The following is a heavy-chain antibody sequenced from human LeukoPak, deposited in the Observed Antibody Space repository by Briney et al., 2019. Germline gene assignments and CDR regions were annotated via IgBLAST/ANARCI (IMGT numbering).Heavy chain of an antibody. CDR1: GGTFSSYA. CDR2: IIPIFGTA. CDR3: AGDNGSGSYMHAFDI. Sequence: SVKVSCKASGGTFSSYAISWVRQAPGQGLEWMGGIIPIFGTANYAQKFQGRVTITADESTSTAYMELSSLRSEDTAVYYCAGDNGSGSYMHAFDIWGQGTMVTVSS. V-gene: IGHV1-69*01. D-gene: IGHD3-10*01. J-gene: IGHJ3*02.